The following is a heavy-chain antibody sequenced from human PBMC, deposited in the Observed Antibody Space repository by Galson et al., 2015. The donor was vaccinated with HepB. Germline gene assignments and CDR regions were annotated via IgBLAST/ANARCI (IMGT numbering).Heavy chain of an antibody. J-gene: IGHJ4*02. CDR1: GGAFSSYG. Sequence: SVKVSCKASGGAFSSYGISWVRQAPGQGLEWMGGIIPIFNTTNHAQKFQGRVTITADGSTNTAYMELSSLSFEDTAVYYCARVADVDYGDHSHFDYWGQGALVTVSS. CDR2: IIPIFNTT. V-gene: IGHV1-69*13. CDR3: ARVADVDYGDHSHFDY. D-gene: IGHD4-17*01.